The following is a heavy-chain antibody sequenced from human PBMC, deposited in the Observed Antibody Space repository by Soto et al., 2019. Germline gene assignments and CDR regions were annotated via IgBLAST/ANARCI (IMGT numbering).Heavy chain of an antibody. D-gene: IGHD2-8*01. CDR1: GGSISSGDYY. V-gene: IGHV4-30-4*01. Sequence: KPXGTLALTCTVSGGSISSGDYYWTWIRQPPGKGLEWIGYIYYSGSTYYNPSLKSRVTISVDTSKNQFSLKLSSVTAADTAVYYCARVGMVFAIQGTYNRFDPWGQGTLVTVSS. CDR2: IYYSGST. J-gene: IGHJ5*02. CDR3: ARVGMVFAIQGTYNRFDP.